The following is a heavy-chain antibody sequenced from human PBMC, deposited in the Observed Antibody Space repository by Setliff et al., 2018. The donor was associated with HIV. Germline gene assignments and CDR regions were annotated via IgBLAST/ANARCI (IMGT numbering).Heavy chain of an antibody. D-gene: IGHD3-10*01. J-gene: IGHJ4*02. CDR3: ARGGYGSGNAYYFAD. V-gene: IGHV4-39*07. CDR1: GVSTISSSSSYY. Sequence: SETLSLTCIVSGVSTISSSSSYYWGWIRQPPGKGLEWIGYISHSGITYYNPSLKSRVTISVDTSKNQFSLDLTSVTAADTAVYYCARGGYGSGNAYYFADWGQGTLVTVSS. CDR2: ISHSGIT.